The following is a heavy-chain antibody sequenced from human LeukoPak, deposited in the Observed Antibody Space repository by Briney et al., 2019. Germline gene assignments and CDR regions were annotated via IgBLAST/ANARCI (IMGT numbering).Heavy chain of an antibody. CDR1: GYTFTGYY. Sequence: ASVKVSRKASGYTFTGYYMHWVRQAPGQGLEWMGWINPNSGGTNYAQKFQGRVTMTRDTSISTAYMELSRLRSDDTAVYYCARSSSSWYEDEIYYFDYWGQGTQVTVSS. CDR2: INPNSGGT. V-gene: IGHV1-2*02. D-gene: IGHD6-13*01. CDR3: ARSSSSWYEDEIYYFDY. J-gene: IGHJ4*02.